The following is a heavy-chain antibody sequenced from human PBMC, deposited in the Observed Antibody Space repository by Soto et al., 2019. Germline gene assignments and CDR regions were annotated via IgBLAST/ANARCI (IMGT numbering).Heavy chain of an antibody. D-gene: IGHD1-26*01. CDR1: GYTFTNYG. CDR3: ARDREGATTTRAFDI. Sequence: QVQLVQSGAEMKKPGASVKVSCKASGYTFTNYGISWVRQAPGQGLEWMGWISAYNGDTNYAQKLQGRVTMTTDTSTSTAYMELRSLRSDDTAMYYCARDREGATTTRAFDIWGQGTMVTVSS. V-gene: IGHV1-18*01. J-gene: IGHJ3*02. CDR2: ISAYNGDT.